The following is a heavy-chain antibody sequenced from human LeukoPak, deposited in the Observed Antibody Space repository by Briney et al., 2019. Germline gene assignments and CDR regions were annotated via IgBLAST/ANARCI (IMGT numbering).Heavy chain of an antibody. CDR1: GGSISSGGFY. CDR3: ARGRWDSSGYYTDY. J-gene: IGHJ4*02. D-gene: IGHD3-22*01. CDR2: IYYSGGT. Sequence: SQTLSLTCTVSGGSISSGGFYWTWIRQHPGKGLEWIGYIYYSGGTYYNPSLKSRVTISLDTSKNQFSLNLSSVTAADTAVFYCARGRWDSSGYYTDYWGQGTLVTVSS. V-gene: IGHV4-31*03.